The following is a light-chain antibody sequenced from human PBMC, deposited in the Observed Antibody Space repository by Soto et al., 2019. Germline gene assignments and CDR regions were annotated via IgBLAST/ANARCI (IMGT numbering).Light chain of an antibody. CDR2: GAS. V-gene: IGKV3-20*01. CDR1: QSVGSNS. J-gene: IGKJ4*01. CDR3: QQYGSSPPLT. Sequence: EFVLTQSPGTLSLSPGERATLSCRASQSVGSNSLAWYQQKPGQAPRILIYGASTRATGIPDRFSGSGSGTDFTLTISRLEPEDFAVYYCQQYGSSPPLTFGGGHKVEIK.